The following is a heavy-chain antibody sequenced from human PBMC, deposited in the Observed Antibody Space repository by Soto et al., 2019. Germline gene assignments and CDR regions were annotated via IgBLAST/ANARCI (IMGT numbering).Heavy chain of an antibody. D-gene: IGHD3-3*01. CDR3: ARPATIFGVVISYYFDY. CDR1: GFTFDDYG. CDR2: INWNGGST. Sequence: GGSLRLSCAASGFTFDDYGMSWVRQAPGKGLEWVSGINWNGGSTGYADSVKGRFTISRDNAKNSLYLQMNSLRAEDTALYHCARPATIFGVVISYYFDYWGQGTLVTVSS. J-gene: IGHJ4*02. V-gene: IGHV3-20*01.